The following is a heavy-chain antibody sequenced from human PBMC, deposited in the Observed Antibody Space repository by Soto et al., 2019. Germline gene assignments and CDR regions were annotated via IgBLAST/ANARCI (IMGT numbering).Heavy chain of an antibody. CDR2: FDPEDGET. CDR1: GYTLTELS. CDR3: ATRGWNSSSWYRFDP. J-gene: IGHJ5*02. V-gene: IGHV1-24*01. Sequence: GASVKVSCKVSGYTLTELSMHCVRQAPGKVLEWMGGFDPEDGETIYAQKFQGRVTMTEDTSTDTAYMELSSLRSEDTAVYYRATRGWNSSSWYRFDPWGQGTLVTVSS. D-gene: IGHD6-13*01.